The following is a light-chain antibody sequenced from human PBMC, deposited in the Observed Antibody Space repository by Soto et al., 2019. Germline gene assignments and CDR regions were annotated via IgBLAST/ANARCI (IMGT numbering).Light chain of an antibody. CDR1: QSVSSSY. CDR2: GAS. V-gene: IGKV3-20*01. J-gene: IGKJ4*01. Sequence: EIVLTQSPGTLSLSPGERATLSCRASQSVSSSYLAWYQQKPGQAPRLLIYGASSRATGIPDTFSGSGSGTAFTLTISRREPEDVAVYYCQQYSSSPLTFGGGTKVEIK. CDR3: QQYSSSPLT.